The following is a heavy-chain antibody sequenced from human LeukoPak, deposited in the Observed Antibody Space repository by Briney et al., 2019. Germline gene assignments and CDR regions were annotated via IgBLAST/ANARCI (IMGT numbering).Heavy chain of an antibody. CDR3: ARREYCSDTTCSACLDY. J-gene: IGHJ4*02. D-gene: IGHD2-2*01. CDR1: GYSFTTYW. CDR2: IYPGDSDT. V-gene: IGHV5-51*01. Sequence: GESLKISCKCSGYSFTTYWIGWVRQMPGKGLEWMGIIYPGDSDTRYSPSFQGHVTISVDKSINTAYLQWSSLKASDTAMYYCARREYCSDTTCSACLDYWGRGTMVTVSS.